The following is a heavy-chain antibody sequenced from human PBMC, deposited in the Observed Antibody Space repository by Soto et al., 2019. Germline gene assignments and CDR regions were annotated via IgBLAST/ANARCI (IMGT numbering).Heavy chain of an antibody. Sequence: ASVKVSCKASGYTFTSYAMHWVRQAPGQRLEWMGWINAGNGNTKYSQKFQGRVTITRDTSASTAYMELSSLRSEDTAVYYCAKSIVVVTALDYWGQGTLVTVSS. CDR1: GYTFTSYA. CDR3: AKSIVVVTALDY. J-gene: IGHJ4*02. V-gene: IGHV1-3*01. D-gene: IGHD2-21*02. CDR2: INAGNGNT.